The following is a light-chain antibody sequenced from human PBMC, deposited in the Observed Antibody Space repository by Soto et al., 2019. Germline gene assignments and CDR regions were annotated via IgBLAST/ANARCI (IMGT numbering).Light chain of an antibody. CDR1: SSDVGGYNY. Sequence: QSVLTQPPSASGSPGQSVTISCTGTSSDVGGYNYVSWYQQHPGKAPKLMIYEVSKRPSGVPDRFSGSKSGNTASLTVSGLQAEDEADYYCSSYAGSNNFGVYVFGTGTKVTVL. CDR2: EVS. V-gene: IGLV2-8*01. CDR3: SSYAGSNNFGVYV. J-gene: IGLJ1*01.